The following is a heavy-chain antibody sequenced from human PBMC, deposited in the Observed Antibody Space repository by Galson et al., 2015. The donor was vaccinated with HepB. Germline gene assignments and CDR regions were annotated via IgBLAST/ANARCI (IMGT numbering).Heavy chain of an antibody. Sequence: SLRLSCAASGFTFSSYGMHWVRQAPGKGLEWVAVIWYDGSNKYYADSVKGRFTISRDNSKNTLYLQMNSLRAEDTAVYYCARDGNNWNQIAEIDYWGQGTLVTVSS. D-gene: IGHD1-1*01. CDR3: ARDGNNWNQIAEIDY. V-gene: IGHV3-33*01. CDR1: GFTFSSYG. CDR2: IWYDGSNK. J-gene: IGHJ4*02.